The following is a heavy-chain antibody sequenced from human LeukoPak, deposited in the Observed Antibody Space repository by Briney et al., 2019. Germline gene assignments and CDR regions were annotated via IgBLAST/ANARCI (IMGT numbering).Heavy chain of an antibody. CDR1: GFSFSTYA. Sequence: PGGSLRLSCAASGFSFSTYAMHWVRQAPGKGLEWVAVISYDGSNKYYADSVKGRFTISRDNSKNTLYLQMNSLRAEDTAVYYCAKDVYGSGNWGQGTLVTVSS. J-gene: IGHJ4*02. CDR2: ISYDGSNK. CDR3: AKDVYGSGN. D-gene: IGHD3-10*01. V-gene: IGHV3-30*18.